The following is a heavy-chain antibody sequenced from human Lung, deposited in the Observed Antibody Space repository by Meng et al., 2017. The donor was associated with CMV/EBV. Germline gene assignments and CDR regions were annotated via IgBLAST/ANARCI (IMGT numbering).Heavy chain of an antibody. J-gene: IGHJ4*02. CDR2: IYHSGGT. CDR3: ARDPYATGWAG. D-gene: IGHD6-19*01. Sequence: QMQRQGSGPGLVNPSGTLSLTCAVSGGSISISTWWSWVRQPPGKGLEWIGEIYHSGGTNYNPSLRGRVTISLDKSKNQFSLTLRSVTAADTAVYYCARDPYATGWAGWGQGTLVTVSS. CDR1: GGSISISTW. V-gene: IGHV4-4*02.